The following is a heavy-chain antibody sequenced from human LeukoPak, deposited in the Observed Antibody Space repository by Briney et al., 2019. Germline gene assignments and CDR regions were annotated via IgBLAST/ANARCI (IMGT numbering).Heavy chain of an antibody. CDR3: ARLPTI. D-gene: IGHD5-12*01. Sequence: PSETLSLTCTVSGGSFSSYNYYWGWIRQPPGKGLEWIGSIYYSGSTHFNPSLKSRVIVSADTSKNQFSLKLSSVTAADTAVYYCARLPTIWGQGALVTVSS. V-gene: IGHV4-39*01. J-gene: IGHJ4*02. CDR2: IYYSGST. CDR1: GGSFSSYNYY.